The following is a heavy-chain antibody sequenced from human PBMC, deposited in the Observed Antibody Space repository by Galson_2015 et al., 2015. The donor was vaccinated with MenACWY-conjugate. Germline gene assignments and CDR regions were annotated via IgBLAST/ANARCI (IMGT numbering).Heavy chain of an antibody. CDR2: MSGSGGSR. D-gene: IGHD2-2*01. CDR3: AKTYCSRTNCREPNWYFDL. J-gene: IGHJ2*01. Sequence: SLRLSCAASGFIFSSYAMNRVRQAPGKGLEWVSAMSGSGGSRNYADSVKGRFTISRDNSKNTLYLQMNSLRAEDTAVYYCAKTYCSRTNCREPNWYFDLWGRGTLVTVSS. CDR1: GFIFSSYA. V-gene: IGHV3-23*01.